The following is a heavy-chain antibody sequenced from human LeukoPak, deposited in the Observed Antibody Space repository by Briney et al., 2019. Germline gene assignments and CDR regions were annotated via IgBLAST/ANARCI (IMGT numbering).Heavy chain of an antibody. CDR1: GFTFSNYG. CDR3: AKDRSRNYYDSSGYYYDY. D-gene: IGHD3-22*01. Sequence: GGSLRLSCAASGFTFSNYGMHWVRQAPGKGLEWVAFIRYDGSNKYYADSVKGRFTISRDNSKNTLYLQMNSLRAEDTAVYYCAKDRSRNYYDSSGYYYDYWGQGTLVTVSS. V-gene: IGHV3-30*02. J-gene: IGHJ4*02. CDR2: IRYDGSNK.